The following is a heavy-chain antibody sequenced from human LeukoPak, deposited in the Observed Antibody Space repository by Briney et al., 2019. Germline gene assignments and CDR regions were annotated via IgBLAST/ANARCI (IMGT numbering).Heavy chain of an antibody. D-gene: IGHD6-19*01. CDR2: ISSSGSTI. J-gene: IGHJ4*01. Sequence: GGSLRLSCAASGFTFSDYYMSWIRQAPGKGLEWVSYISSSGSTIYYADSVKGRFTISRDNSKNTLYLQMNSLRAEDTAVYYCAKGIYSSGWSYFDYWGHGTLVTVSS. V-gene: IGHV3-11*01. CDR3: AKGIYSSGWSYFDY. CDR1: GFTFSDYY.